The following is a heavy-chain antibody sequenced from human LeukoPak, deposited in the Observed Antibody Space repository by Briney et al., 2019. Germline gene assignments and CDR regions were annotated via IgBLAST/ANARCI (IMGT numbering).Heavy chain of an antibody. CDR1: GGSISSYY. V-gene: IGHV4-59*01. Sequence: SETLSLTCTVSGGSISSYYWSWIRQPPGKGLEWIGYIYYSGSTNYNPSLKSRVTISVDTSKNHFSLKLSSVTAADTAVYYCARGTVPYYYYYGMDVWGQGTTVTVSS. CDR3: ARGTVPYYYYYGMDV. CDR2: IYYSGST. J-gene: IGHJ6*02. D-gene: IGHD4-17*01.